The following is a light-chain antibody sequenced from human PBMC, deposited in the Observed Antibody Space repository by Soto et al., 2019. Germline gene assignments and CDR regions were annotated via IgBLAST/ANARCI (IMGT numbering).Light chain of an antibody. Sequence: EIVLTQSPATLSLSPGERATLSCRASQSVSNYLAWYQQKPGQAPRLLIYDASNRATGIPARFSGSGSGTDFTLTISSLEPGDFAVYYCQERSNWPPWTFGQGTKVEIK. CDR3: QERSNWPPWT. J-gene: IGKJ1*01. CDR1: QSVSNY. V-gene: IGKV3-11*01. CDR2: DAS.